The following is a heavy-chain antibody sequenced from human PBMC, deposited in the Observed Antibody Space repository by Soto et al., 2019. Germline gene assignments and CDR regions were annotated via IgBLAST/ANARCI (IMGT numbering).Heavy chain of an antibody. Sequence: QVQQVESGGGVVQPGRSLRLSCAASGFTFSSYDMHWVRQAPGKGLEWVAFISYDGSDKNYTDSVKGRFTISRENSKSTVYLQMNSLRPDDTAVYYCAKRLVRGVLDYWGQGTLVTVSS. CDR2: ISYDGSDK. CDR1: GFTFSSYD. CDR3: AKRLVRGVLDY. D-gene: IGHD3-10*01. J-gene: IGHJ4*02. V-gene: IGHV3-30*18.